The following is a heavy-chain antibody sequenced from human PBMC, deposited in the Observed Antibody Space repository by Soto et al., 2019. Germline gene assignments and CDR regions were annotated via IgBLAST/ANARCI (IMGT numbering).Heavy chain of an antibody. CDR1: GFSLTTRGVG. J-gene: IGHJ5*02. CDR3: AHSPTYYQYDWFDP. CDR2: IYWDDDK. D-gene: IGHD3-16*01. V-gene: IGHV2-5*02. Sequence: QITLKESGPTLVKPTQTLTLTCNFSGFSLTTRGVGVGWIRQPPGKALECLALIYWDDDKRYSPSLQSRLSITKDTSKNQVVLTMTNVDPVDTATYYCAHSPTYYQYDWFDPWGQGTLGSVSS.